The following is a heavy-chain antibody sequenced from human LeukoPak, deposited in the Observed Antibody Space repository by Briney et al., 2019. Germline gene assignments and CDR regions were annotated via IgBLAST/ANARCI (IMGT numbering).Heavy chain of an antibody. CDR2: IWYDGSNK. V-gene: IGHV3-33*01. D-gene: IGHD3-16*01. CDR1: GFTFSSYG. CDR3: ARKGGMGKETDY. Sequence: PGGSLRLSCAASGFTFSSYGMHWVRQAPGTGLEWVAVIWYDGSNKYYADSVKGRFTISRDNSKNTVSLQMNSLRAEDTAVYYCARKGGMGKETDYWGQGALVTVSS. J-gene: IGHJ4*02.